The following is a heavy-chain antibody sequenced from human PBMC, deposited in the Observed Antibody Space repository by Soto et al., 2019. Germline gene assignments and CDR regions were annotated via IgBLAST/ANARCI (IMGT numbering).Heavy chain of an antibody. V-gene: IGHV3-48*01. D-gene: IGHD3-9*01. J-gene: IGHJ5*02. CDR1: GFTFSSYS. CDR3: ARDKVPEDYDILTANWFDP. CDR2: ISSSSSTI. Sequence: HPGGSLRLSCAASGFTFSSYSMNWVRQAPGKGLEWVSYISSSSSTIYYADSVKGRFTISRDNAKNSLYLQMNSLRAEDTAVYYCARDKVPEDYDILTANWFDPWGQGTLVTVSS.